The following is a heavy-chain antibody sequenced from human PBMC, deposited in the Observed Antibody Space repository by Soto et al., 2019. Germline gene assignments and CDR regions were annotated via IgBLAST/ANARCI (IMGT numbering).Heavy chain of an antibody. D-gene: IGHD3-16*01. CDR1: GYTFTSYG. CDR3: AGDWFGVDF. Sequence: QVQLVQSGAEVKKPGASVKVSCKASGYTFTSYGISWVRQAPGQGLEWMGWINPYNGNTNYAQKLQGRVTITTDTTPNTGHMEPRRLGSGGTAVYFCAGDWFGVDFWGQGTLVTGPS. CDR2: INPYNGNT. J-gene: IGHJ4*02. V-gene: IGHV1-18*01.